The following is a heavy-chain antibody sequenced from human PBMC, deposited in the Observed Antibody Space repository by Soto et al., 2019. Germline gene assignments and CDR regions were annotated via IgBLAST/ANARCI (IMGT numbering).Heavy chain of an antibody. CDR3: AHRPIVGAAI. D-gene: IGHD1-26*01. V-gene: IGHV4-4*02. J-gene: IGHJ4*02. CDR2: IFHSGST. Sequence: SETLSLTCAVFGGSISNSNWWTWVRQPPGKGLDWIGEIFHSGSTNYNSSLMGRVTISVDKANNQFSLKLSSVTAADTAVYYCAHRPIVGAAIWGQGTLVTVS. CDR1: GGSISNSNW.